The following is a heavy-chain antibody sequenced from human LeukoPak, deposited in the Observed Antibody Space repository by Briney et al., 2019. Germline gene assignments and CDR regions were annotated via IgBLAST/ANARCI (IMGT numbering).Heavy chain of an antibody. V-gene: IGHV4-39*01. CDR1: GGSIRSSDYY. CDR2: IYYTGST. D-gene: IGHD6-13*01. Sequence: SETLSLTCTVSGGSIRSSDYYWGWIRQPPGTGLEWIGCIYYTGSTYYNPSLRGRVTVSIDTSMNQFSLRVNSVTAADTAIYYCGRWTHSSSLTYWGQGALVTVSS. CDR3: GRWTHSSSLTY. J-gene: IGHJ4*02.